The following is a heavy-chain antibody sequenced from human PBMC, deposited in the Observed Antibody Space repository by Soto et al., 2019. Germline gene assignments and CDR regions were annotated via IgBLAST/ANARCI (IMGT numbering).Heavy chain of an antibody. J-gene: IGHJ4*02. CDR3: VRNYDSGGYSSFDY. Sequence: QVQVVESGGGLVKPGGSLRLSCAASGFTFSDYYMSWIRQAPGKGLEWGSYISSSSGGSYTNYADSVKGRFTISRDSARNSLYLQMNSLRAEDTAVYYCVRNYDSGGYSSFDYWGQGTLVTVSS. CDR2: ISSSSGGSYT. V-gene: IGHV3-11*06. CDR1: GFTFSDYY. D-gene: IGHD3-22*01.